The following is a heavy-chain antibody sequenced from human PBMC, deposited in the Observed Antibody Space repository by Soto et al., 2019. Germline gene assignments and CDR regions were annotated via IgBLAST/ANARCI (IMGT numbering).Heavy chain of an antibody. V-gene: IGHV4-4*07. CDR3: VRDGTKTLRDWFDP. Sequence: PSETLSVTSTVSGTSISGFYWSWILKSAGKGLEWIGRIYATGTTDYNPSLKSRVMMSVDTSKNQFPLKLRSVTAADTAVYYCVRDGTKTLRDWFDPWGQGISVTVSS. J-gene: IGHJ5*02. CDR2: IYATGTT. CDR1: GTSISGFY. D-gene: IGHD1-1*01.